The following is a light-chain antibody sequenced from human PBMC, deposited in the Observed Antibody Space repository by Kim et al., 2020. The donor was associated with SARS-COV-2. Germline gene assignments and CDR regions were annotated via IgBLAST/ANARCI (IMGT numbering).Light chain of an antibody. CDR1: SNNVGNQG. Sequence: QNATRNCTGNSNNVGNQGAAWLQQHQGHPPKLLSYRNNNRPSGISERLSASRSGNTASLTITGLQPEDEADYYCSAWDSSLSAWVFGGGTKLTVL. CDR2: RNN. J-gene: IGLJ3*02. V-gene: IGLV10-54*01. CDR3: SAWDSSLSAWV.